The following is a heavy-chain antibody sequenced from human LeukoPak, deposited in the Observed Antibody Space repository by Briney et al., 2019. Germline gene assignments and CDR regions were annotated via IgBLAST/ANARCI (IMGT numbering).Heavy chain of an antibody. CDR2: IYYSGST. CDR3: ARGAGNFDL. J-gene: IGHJ2*01. Sequence: SQTLSLTCTVSGGSISGGGYYWSWIRQHPGEDLEWIGYIYYSGSTYYNPPLKSRVTISVDTSKNQFSLKLTSVTAADTAVYYCARGAGNFDLWGRGTLVTVSS. V-gene: IGHV4-31*03. CDR1: GGSISGGGYY. D-gene: IGHD3-10*01.